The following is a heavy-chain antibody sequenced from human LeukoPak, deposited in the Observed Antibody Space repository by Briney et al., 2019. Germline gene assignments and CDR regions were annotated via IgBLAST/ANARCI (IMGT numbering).Heavy chain of an antibody. Sequence: WETLSLPCTVPGDSISSYYWSWIRQPPGKALEWIGYIYYSERTNHNPSLKSRVTISVDTSKDQFSVKLSSVTAADTVVYYCARWRTYCSGGSCYGRPYYYDFGMWGWGKGATVSVAS. CDR3: ARWRTYCSGGSCYGRPYYYDFGMWG. J-gene: IGHJ6*04. CDR2: IYYSERT. V-gene: IGHV4-59*13. CDR1: GDSISSYY. D-gene: IGHD2-15*01.